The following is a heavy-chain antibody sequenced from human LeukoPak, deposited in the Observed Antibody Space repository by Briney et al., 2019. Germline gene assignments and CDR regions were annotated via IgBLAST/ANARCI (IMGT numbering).Heavy chain of an antibody. V-gene: IGHV1-2*02. J-gene: IGHJ6*02. Sequence: ASVKDSCKASGYTFTGYYRHWVRQAPGQGLEGMGWSNPNSGGPNYAQKFQGRVTMTRDTSISTAYMELSRLRSDDTAVYYCARDSPVWSGSYYYYYGMDVWGQGTTVTVSS. CDR2: SNPNSGGP. CDR1: GYTFTGYY. CDR3: ARDSPVWSGSYYYYYGMDV. D-gene: IGHD3-3*01.